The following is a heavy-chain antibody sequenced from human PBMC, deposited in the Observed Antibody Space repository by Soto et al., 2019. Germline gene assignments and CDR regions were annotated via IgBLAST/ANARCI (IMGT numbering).Heavy chain of an antibody. CDR3: APSPCSSPSCYHDY. Sequence: PGGSLRLSCAASGFTFSSYGMHWVRQAPGKGLEWVAVISYDGSNKYYADSVKGRFTISRDNSKNTLYLQMNSLRAEDTAVYYCAPSPCSSPSCYHDYWGQGTLVTVSS. D-gene: IGHD2-2*01. CDR2: ISYDGSNK. V-gene: IGHV3-30*03. CDR1: GFTFSSYG. J-gene: IGHJ4*02.